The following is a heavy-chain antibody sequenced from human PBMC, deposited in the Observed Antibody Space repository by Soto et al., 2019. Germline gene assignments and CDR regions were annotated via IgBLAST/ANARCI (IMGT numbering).Heavy chain of an antibody. D-gene: IGHD3-10*01. J-gene: IGHJ4*02. CDR3: VRDLDGSGSYYTGY. V-gene: IGHV1-18*01. Sequence: ASVNVSCKASGYNFINYCITWGRQAPGQGLEWMGWIRVHNGNTNYAQNLQGRVTMTTDTSTSTAYMELRSLRSDDTAVYYCVRDLDGSGSYYTGYWGPGTLVTVSS. CDR1: GYNFINYC. CDR2: IRVHNGNT.